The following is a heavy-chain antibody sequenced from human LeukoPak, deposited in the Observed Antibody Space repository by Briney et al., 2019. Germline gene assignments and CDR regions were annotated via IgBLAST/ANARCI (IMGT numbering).Heavy chain of an antibody. V-gene: IGHV4-4*02. CDR1: GGSIISSNW. Sequence: SGTLSLTCAVSGGSIISSNWWSWVRKPPGKGLEWIGEIYHSGSTNYNPSLKSRVTISVDKSKNQFSLKLSSVTAADTAVYYCARDGSTSCYGCLGYGMDVWGQGTTVTVSS. CDR3: ARDGSTSCYGCLGYGMDV. CDR2: IYHSGST. D-gene: IGHD2-2*01. J-gene: IGHJ6*02.